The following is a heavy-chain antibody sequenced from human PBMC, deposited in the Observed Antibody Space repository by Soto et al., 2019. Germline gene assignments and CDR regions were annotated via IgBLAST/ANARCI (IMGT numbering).Heavy chain of an antibody. CDR3: ARASGYVSGWYHDY. Sequence: QVQLVQSGAEVRKPGSSVKVSCKASGGTFSSDAVSWARQAPGQGLEWMGGLIPILGTTHYAQKFQSRVTITADESTNTAYMELSSLRSDDTAVYYCARASGYVSGWYHDYWGQGTRVTVSS. J-gene: IGHJ4*02. D-gene: IGHD6-19*01. CDR2: LIPILGTT. V-gene: IGHV1-69*01. CDR1: GGTFSSDA.